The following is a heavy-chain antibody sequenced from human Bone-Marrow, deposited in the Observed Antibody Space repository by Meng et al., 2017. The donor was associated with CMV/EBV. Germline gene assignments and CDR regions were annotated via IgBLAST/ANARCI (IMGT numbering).Heavy chain of an antibody. Sequence: GESLKISCAASGFTFSSYEMNWVRQPPGKGLEWVANIKRDGSEAYYADSVKGRFTISRDNAKNSLYLQMNSLRGEDTAVYYCARSFEYWGRGTLVTVSS. CDR2: IKRDGSEA. J-gene: IGHJ4*02. CDR1: GFTFSSYE. V-gene: IGHV3-7*01. CDR3: ARSFEY.